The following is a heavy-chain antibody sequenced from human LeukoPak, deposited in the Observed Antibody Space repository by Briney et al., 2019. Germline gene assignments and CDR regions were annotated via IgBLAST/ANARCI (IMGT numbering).Heavy chain of an antibody. V-gene: IGHV3-21*01. Sequence: GGSLRLSCAASGFTFSSYSMNWVRQAPGKGLEWVSSISSSSSYIYYADSVKGRFTISRDNAKNSLYLQMNSLRAEDTAAYYCARAPAYYYDSSGLNWGQGTLVTVSS. CDR3: ARAPAYYYDSSGLN. CDR2: ISSSSSYI. CDR1: GFTFSSYS. D-gene: IGHD3-22*01. J-gene: IGHJ4*02.